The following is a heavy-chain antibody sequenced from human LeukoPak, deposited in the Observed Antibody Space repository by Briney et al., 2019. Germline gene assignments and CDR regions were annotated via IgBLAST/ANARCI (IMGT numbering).Heavy chain of an antibody. Sequence: ASVKVSCKTSGYSFTDYYIHWVRQAPGQGLEWMGWINTKSGRTSSARKFQGRVTMTRDPSITKVYMDMAWLTSDDTTIYFCARADFIDAGPYLIGPWGQGTLVTVSS. D-gene: IGHD3-3*01. V-gene: IGHV1-2*02. CDR3: ARADFIDAGPYLIGP. J-gene: IGHJ5*02. CDR1: GYSFTDYY. CDR2: INTKSGRT.